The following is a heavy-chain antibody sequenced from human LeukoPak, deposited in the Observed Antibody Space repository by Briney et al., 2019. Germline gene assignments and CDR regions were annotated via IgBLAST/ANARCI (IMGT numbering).Heavy chain of an antibody. J-gene: IGHJ4*02. V-gene: IGHV3-7*05. Sequence: GGSLRLSCAASGFIFSDSWMTWVRQSPGKGLQWVASIQQDAGEKQYVDSVRGRFTISRGDAKNSLYLQMNSLRVEDTAMYYCTTSKDHYSHHWGQGTLVTVSS. CDR1: GFIFSDSW. CDR2: IQQDAGEK. CDR3: TTSKDHYSHH.